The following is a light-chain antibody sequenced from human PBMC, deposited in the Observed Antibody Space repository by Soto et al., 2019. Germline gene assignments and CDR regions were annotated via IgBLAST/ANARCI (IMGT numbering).Light chain of an antibody. CDR2: GAS. CDR1: QSISSSY. Sequence: EIVLTHSPGTLSLSPGKRATLSCSASQSISSSYLAWYQQRPGQAPRLLIYGASIRATGIPDRFSGSGSETDFTLTISRLEPEDFALYYCQQYGSSAPITFGQGTRLEIK. CDR3: QQYGSSAPIT. V-gene: IGKV3-20*01. J-gene: IGKJ5*01.